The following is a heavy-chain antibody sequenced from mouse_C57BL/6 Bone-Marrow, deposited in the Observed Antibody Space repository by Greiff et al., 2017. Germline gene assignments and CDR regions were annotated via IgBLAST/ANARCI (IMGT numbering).Heavy chain of an antibody. Sequence: QVQLQQPGAELVRPGTSVKLSCKASGYTFTSYWMHWVKQRPGQGLEWIGVIDPSDSYTNYNEKFKSKATLTVDKSSSTAYMQLSSLTSEDSAVYYCALIYYDYDGPFAYWGQGTLVTVSA. CDR3: ALIYYDYDGPFAY. D-gene: IGHD2-4*01. V-gene: IGHV1-59*01. J-gene: IGHJ3*01. CDR1: GYTFTSYW. CDR2: IDPSDSYT.